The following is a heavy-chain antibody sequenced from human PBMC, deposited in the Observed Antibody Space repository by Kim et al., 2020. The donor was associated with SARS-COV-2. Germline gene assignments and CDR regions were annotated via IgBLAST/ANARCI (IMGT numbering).Heavy chain of an antibody. CDR1: GFTFSSYS. D-gene: IGHD2-2*01. J-gene: IGHJ4*02. V-gene: IGHV3-74*01. CDR3: AREGTSSNCCHY. CDR2: INSDGSTT. Sequence: GGSLRLSCAASGFTFSSYSMHWVRQAPGKGLVWVSRINSDGSTTNYADSVKGRFSISRDNAKNTLYLQMNSLRADDTAVYHCAREGTSSNCCHYWGQGTLDTVSS.